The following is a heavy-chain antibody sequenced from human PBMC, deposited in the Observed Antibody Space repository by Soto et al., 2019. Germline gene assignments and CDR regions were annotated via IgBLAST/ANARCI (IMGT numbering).Heavy chain of an antibody. CDR2: IYYSGSA. Sequence: QLQLQESGPGLVKPSETLSLTCTVSGGSISSSTYYWGWIRQPPGKGLEWIGMIYYSGSAYYNPSLKTRGIITIATSKNPFAPRLSPGTATSPAVSYLGGHGRAYGDYPGYHFYGIELWGRGTTVTVSS. CDR1: GGSISSSTYY. V-gene: IGHV4-39*01. J-gene: IGHJ6*02. D-gene: IGHD4-17*01. CDR3: GGHGRAYGDYPGYHFYGIEL.